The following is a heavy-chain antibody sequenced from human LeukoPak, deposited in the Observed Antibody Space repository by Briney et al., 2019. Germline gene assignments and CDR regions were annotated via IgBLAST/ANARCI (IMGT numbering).Heavy chain of an antibody. CDR3: AKNDRGRPADY. CDR2: MHYSGST. D-gene: IGHD1-26*01. Sequence: PSETLSLTCSVSGGSISSGLYYWSWLRQPPGQGLEWIVSMHYSGSTYYNPSLKSRVTISVDTSKNQYSLRLLSVTAADTSVYYCAKNDRGRPADYWGQGTLVTVSS. J-gene: IGHJ4*02. V-gene: IGHV4-39*01. CDR1: GGSISSGLYY.